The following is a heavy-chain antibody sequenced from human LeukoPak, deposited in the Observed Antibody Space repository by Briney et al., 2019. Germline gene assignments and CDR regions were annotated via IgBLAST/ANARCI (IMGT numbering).Heavy chain of an antibody. V-gene: IGHV3-9*01. D-gene: IGHD5-18*01. CDR3: AKGIRDGPFNTAIDY. J-gene: IGHJ4*02. CDR2: ISWNSGSI. Sequence: PGRSLRLSCAASGFTFDDYAMHWVRQAPGQGLEWVSGISWNSGSIGYADSVKGRFTISRDNAKNSLYLQLNSLRAEDTALYYCAKGIRDGPFNTAIDYWGQGTLVTVSS. CDR1: GFTFDDYA.